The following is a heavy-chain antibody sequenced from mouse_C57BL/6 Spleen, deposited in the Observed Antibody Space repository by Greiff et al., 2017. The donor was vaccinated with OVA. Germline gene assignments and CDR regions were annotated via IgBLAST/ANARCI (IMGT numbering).Heavy chain of an antibody. Sequence: QVHVKQSGAELVRPGASVTLSCKASGYTFTDYEMHWVKQTPVHGLEWIGAIDPETGGTAYNQKFKGKAILTADKSSSTAYMELRSLTSEDSAVYYCTRPGGDYFDYWGQGTTLTVSS. V-gene: IGHV1-15*01. J-gene: IGHJ2*01. CDR1: GYTFTDYE. CDR2: IDPETGGT. CDR3: TRPGGDYFDY. D-gene: IGHD1-1*02.